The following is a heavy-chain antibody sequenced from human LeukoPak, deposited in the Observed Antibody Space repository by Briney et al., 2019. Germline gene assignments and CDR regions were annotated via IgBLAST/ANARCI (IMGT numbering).Heavy chain of an antibody. Sequence: PGGSLRLSCAASGFTFSNYGMHWVRQAPGKGLEWVALISPDGSNKYYADSVKGRFTISRDNSKNTLYLQMNSLRPEDTALYYCAKDYGGVTNYWGQGTLVTVSS. D-gene: IGHD3-16*01. V-gene: IGHV3-30*18. CDR2: ISPDGSNK. J-gene: IGHJ4*02. CDR3: AKDYGGVTNY. CDR1: GFTFSNYG.